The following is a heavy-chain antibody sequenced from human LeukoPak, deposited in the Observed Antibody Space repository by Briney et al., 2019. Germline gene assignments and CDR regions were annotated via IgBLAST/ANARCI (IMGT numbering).Heavy chain of an antibody. J-gene: IGHJ4*02. CDR2: IYYTGST. CDR3: ARQQLSQLYYFDN. V-gene: IGHV4-59*01. CDR1: GGSISSYY. D-gene: IGHD6-13*01. Sequence: SETLSLTCTVTGGSISSYYWSWVRQPPGEGLGWIGYIYYTGSTNYNPSLKSRVTISVDTSKNQFSLKLSSVTAADTAVYYCARQQLSQLYYFDNWGQGTLVTVSS.